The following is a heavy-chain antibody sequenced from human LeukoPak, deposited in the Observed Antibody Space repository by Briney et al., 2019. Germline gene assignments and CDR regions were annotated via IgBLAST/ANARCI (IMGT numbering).Heavy chain of an antibody. V-gene: IGHV3-30*02. CDR2: IRYDGSNK. CDR3: AKDRGGCSSTSCYPKVSTF. D-gene: IGHD2-2*01. Sequence: GGSLRLSCAASGFTFSSYGMHWVRQAPGKGLEWVAFIRYDGSNKYYADSVKGRFTISRDNSKNTLYLQVNSLRAEDTAVYYCAKDRGGCSSTSCYPKVSTFGGQGTLVTVSS. CDR1: GFTFSSYG. J-gene: IGHJ4*02.